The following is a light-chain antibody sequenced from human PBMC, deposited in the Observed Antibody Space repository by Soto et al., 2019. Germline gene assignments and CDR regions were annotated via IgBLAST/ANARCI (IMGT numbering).Light chain of an antibody. J-gene: IGKJ4*01. CDR2: AVS. CDR1: QSVSEY. CDR3: QQYSIFALS. V-gene: IGKV3-20*01. Sequence: EIVLTQSPGTLSLSPGERATLSCRASQSVSEYLAWYQQKPGQAPRLLIYAVSSRATGIPDRFSGSGSGTDFTLTINRLEPEDFALYYCQQYSIFALSFGGGTKVEIK.